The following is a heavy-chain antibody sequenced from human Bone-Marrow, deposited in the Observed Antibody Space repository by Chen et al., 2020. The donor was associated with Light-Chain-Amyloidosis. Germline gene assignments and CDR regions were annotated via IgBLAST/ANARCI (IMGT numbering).Heavy chain of an antibody. Sequence: QVQLQESGPGLVKPSETLSLPCTVSGGFITNYYWSWIRQPAGKGLQLIGRVHTSGSSNYNPSLRSRVTMSVDTSKKNFFLNLTSVTAADTAVYYCARGSVVYGFDYWGQGILVTVSS. V-gene: IGHV4-4*07. CDR3: ARGSVVYGFDY. D-gene: IGHD2-8*01. CDR2: VHTSGSS. J-gene: IGHJ4*02. CDR1: GGFITNYY.